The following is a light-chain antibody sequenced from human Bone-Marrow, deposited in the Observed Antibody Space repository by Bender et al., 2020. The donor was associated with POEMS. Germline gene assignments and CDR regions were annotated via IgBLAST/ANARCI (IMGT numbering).Light chain of an antibody. Sequence: QSALTQPASVSGSPGQSIIISCTGTSSDVGTYDLVSWYQQYPGKAPKLMIYEVSQRPSGVPDRFSGSRSGNTASLTISGLQAEDEADYYCYSSEGDFTWVFGGGTKVTVL. CDR2: EVS. CDR1: SSDVGTYDL. J-gene: IGLJ3*02. V-gene: IGLV2-23*02. CDR3: YSSEGDFTWV.